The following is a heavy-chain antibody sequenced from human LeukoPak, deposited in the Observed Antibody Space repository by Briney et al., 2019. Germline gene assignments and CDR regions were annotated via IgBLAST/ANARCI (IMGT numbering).Heavy chain of an antibody. Sequence: GGSLRLSCAASGFIFSSYAVSWVRQAPGKGLEWVSVISGSGGSTYYADSVKGRFTISRDSSKNTLYLQMNSLRAEDTAVYYCAKDAIVVPAASDYFDSWGQGALVTVSS. CDR3: AKDAIVVPAASDYFDS. CDR1: GFIFSSYA. D-gene: IGHD2-2*01. J-gene: IGHJ4*02. V-gene: IGHV3-23*01. CDR2: ISGSGGST.